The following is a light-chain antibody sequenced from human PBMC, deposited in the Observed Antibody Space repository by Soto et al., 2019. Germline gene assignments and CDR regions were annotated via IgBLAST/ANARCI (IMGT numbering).Light chain of an antibody. V-gene: IGKV1-5*03. CDR1: QSISNW. CDR2: QAT. CDR3: PRYNMFST. Sequence: DIQMTQSPSTLPASVGDTITITCRASQSISNWLAWYQQKPGIAPKLLIYQATSLESGVPSRFSGSGSGTELALPIRRLQPDAFATSPTPRYNMFSTF. J-gene: IGKJ4*02.